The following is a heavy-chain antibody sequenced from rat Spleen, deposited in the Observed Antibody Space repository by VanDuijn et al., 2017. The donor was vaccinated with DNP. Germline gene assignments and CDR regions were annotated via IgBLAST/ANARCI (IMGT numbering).Heavy chain of an antibody. CDR2: ISHDASAI. D-gene: IGHD1-11*01. CDR1: GFRFTDSF. CDR3: ATDRTTKGLVSLFDY. J-gene: IGHJ2*01. Sequence: EVQLVESGGGLVQPGRSLKLSCAASGFRFTDSFMAWVRQTPTKGLEWVASISHDASAIYYRDSVKGRFTISRDNAEDILYLQMDSLRSEDTATYYCATDRTTKGLVSLFDYWGQGVMVTVSS. V-gene: IGHV5-20*01.